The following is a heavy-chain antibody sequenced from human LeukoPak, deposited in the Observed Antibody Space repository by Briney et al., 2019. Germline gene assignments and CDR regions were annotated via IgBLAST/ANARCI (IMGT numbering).Heavy chain of an antibody. V-gene: IGHV3-23*01. CDR1: GFTFSSYA. CDR3: AKRVNYYDSSGYYDY. J-gene: IGHJ4*02. D-gene: IGHD3-22*01. Sequence: GGSLRLSCAASGFTFSSYAMSWVRQAPGKGLEWVSAISGSGGSTYYADSVKGRFTISRDNSKNTLYLQMNSLRAADTAVYYCAKRVNYYDSSGYYDYWGQGTLVTVSS. CDR2: ISGSGGST.